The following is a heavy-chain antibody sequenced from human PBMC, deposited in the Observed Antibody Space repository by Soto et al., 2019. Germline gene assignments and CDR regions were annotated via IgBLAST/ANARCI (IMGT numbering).Heavy chain of an antibody. CDR3: ARDTPNPYSSSSAVSSSSVIDV. D-gene: IGHD6-6*01. CDR2: IYSGGST. V-gene: IGHV3-66*01. Sequence: GGSLRLSCAASGFTVSSNYMSWVRQAPGKGLEWVSVIYSGGSTYYADSVKGRFTISRDNSKKTLYLQMNSLRAEDTAVYYSARDTPNPYSSSSAVSSSSVIDVWGQWSPFPLSS. CDR1: GFTVSSNY. J-gene: IGHJ6*02.